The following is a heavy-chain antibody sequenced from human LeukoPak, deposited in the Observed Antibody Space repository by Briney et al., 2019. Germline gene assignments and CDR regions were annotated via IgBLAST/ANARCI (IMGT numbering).Heavy chain of an antibody. D-gene: IGHD1-26*01. CDR2: FDPEDGET. CDR1: GYTLTELS. Sequence: ASVKVSCKVSGYTLTELSMHWVRQAPGKGLEWMGGFDPEDGETIYAQKFQDRVTMTEDTSTDTAYMELSSLRSEDTAVYYCWSRPDSGSYTAFGYWGQGTLVTVSS. J-gene: IGHJ4*02. V-gene: IGHV1-24*01. CDR3: WSRPDSGSYTAFGY.